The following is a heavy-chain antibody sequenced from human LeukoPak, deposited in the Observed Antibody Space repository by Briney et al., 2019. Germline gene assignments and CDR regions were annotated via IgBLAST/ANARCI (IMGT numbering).Heavy chain of an antibody. J-gene: IGHJ4*02. CDR3: AKGYDILTGYYGFDY. V-gene: IGHV3-21*04. D-gene: IGHD3-9*01. CDR1: GFTFSDHY. CDR2: ISTSSNYI. Sequence: GGSLRLSCAASGFTFSDHYMNWVRQAPGKGLEWVSSISTSSNYIYYADSVKGRFTISRDNSKNTLYLQMNSLRAEDTAVYYCAKGYDILTGYYGFDYWGQGTLVTVSS.